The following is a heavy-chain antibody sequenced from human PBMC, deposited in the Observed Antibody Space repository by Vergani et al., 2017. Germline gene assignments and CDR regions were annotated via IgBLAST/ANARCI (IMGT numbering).Heavy chain of an antibody. Sequence: QVQLVESGGGVVQPGGSLRLSCAASGFTFSSYGMHWVRQAPGKGLEWVAVIWYDGSNKYYADSVKGRFTISRDNSKNTLYLQMNSLRAEDTAVYYCAREGNSGYYYGGFDYWGQGTLVTVSS. CDR2: IWYDGSNK. CDR3: AREGNSGYYYGGFDY. J-gene: IGHJ4*02. CDR1: GFTFSSYG. D-gene: IGHD3-22*01. V-gene: IGHV3-33*01.